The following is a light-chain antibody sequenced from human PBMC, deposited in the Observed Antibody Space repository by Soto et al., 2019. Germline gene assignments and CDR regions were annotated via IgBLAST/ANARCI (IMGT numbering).Light chain of an antibody. CDR3: QQRHMWPIT. J-gene: IGKJ5*01. CDR1: QSFRGL. Sequence: EVVLTQSPVTLSLSPGERATLSCRASQSFRGLLAWYQQKPGQAPRLLIYDAYNSATGIPPRLSGSGSGTDFTLTISSLEPEDSAVYYCQQRHMWPITFGQGTRLEIK. V-gene: IGKV3-11*01. CDR2: DAY.